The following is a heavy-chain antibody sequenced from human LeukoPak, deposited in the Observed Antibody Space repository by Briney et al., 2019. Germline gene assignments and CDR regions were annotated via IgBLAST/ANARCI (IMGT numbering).Heavy chain of an antibody. V-gene: IGHV3-21*01. CDR2: ISSTNSYI. D-gene: IGHD1-26*01. CDR1: GFTFSSFS. CDR3: AKDRSGSYSQGLDY. J-gene: IGHJ4*02. Sequence: PGGSLRLSCAASGFTFSSFSMDWVRQAPGKGLEWVSSISSTNSYIYYADSVKGRFTISRDNSKNTLYLQMNSLRAEDTAVYYCAKDRSGSYSQGLDYWGQGTLVTVSS.